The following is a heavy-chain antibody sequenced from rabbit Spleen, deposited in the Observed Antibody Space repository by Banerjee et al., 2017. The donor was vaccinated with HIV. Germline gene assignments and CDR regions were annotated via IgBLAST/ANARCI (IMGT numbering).Heavy chain of an antibody. D-gene: IGHD8-1*01. CDR3: ARDTGSSFSSYGMDL. V-gene: IGHV1S40*01. J-gene: IGHJ6*01. CDR2: IDTGSSGFT. CDR1: GVSFTNNYY. Sequence: QSLEESGGDLVKPGASLTLTCTASGVSFTNNYYMCWVRQAPGKGLEWIACIDTGSSGFTYFASWAKGRFTISKTSSTTVTLQVTSLTAADTATYFCARDTGSSFSSYGMDLWGQGTLVTV.